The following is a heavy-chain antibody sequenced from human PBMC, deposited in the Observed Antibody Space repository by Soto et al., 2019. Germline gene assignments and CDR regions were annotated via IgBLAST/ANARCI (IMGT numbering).Heavy chain of an antibody. V-gene: IGHV1-46*01. Sequence: ASVKVSWKASGDTFTSCYMHWVRQAPGRGLDWMGIIQPSGGSTSYAQKFQGRVTMHRDTYTSTVYMELSRLRSEDTAVYYCARDGTLYGVPGYFDYCGQGTLVTVSS. CDR2: IQPSGGST. CDR1: GDTFTSCY. CDR3: ARDGTLYGVPGYFDY. J-gene: IGHJ4*02. D-gene: IGHD4-17*01.